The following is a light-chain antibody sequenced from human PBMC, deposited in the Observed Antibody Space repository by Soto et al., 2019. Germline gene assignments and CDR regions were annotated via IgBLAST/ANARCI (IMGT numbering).Light chain of an antibody. Sequence: DIQMTQSPSTLSASIGDRVTITCRASQSINSWLAWYQQKPGKAPKLLIYDASNLVSGVPSRFSGSASGTEFTLVISSLQPGDFATYYCQQYDTYSYTFGQGTKLEI. J-gene: IGKJ2*01. CDR1: QSINSW. CDR2: DAS. CDR3: QQYDTYSYT. V-gene: IGKV1-5*01.